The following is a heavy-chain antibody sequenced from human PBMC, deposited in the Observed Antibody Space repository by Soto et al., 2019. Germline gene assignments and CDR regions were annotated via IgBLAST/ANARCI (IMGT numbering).Heavy chain of an antibody. CDR2: IIPIFGTA. J-gene: IGHJ6*02. CDR3: ARGGYNYYYYGMDV. CDR1: GGTFSSYA. Sequence: GASVKVSCKASGGTFSSYAISWVRQAPGQGLEWMGGIIPIFGTANYAQKFQGRVTITADESTSTAYMELSSLRSEDTAVYYCARGGYNYYYYGMDVWGQGTTVTVSS. V-gene: IGHV1-69*13. D-gene: IGHD5-12*01.